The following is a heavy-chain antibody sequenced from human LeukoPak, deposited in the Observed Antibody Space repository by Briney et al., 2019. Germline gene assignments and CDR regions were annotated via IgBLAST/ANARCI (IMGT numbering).Heavy chain of an antibody. J-gene: IGHJ2*01. V-gene: IGHV3-48*03. Sequence: PGRSLRLSCEGTRFTLSSYEMNWVRQAPGKGLEWVAYISTGITTTYYADSVKGRFTISRDNARNSLSLQMNSLRPEDTAVYYCARYLDVWGRGTLVTVSS. CDR3: ARYLDV. CDR1: RFTLSSYE. CDR2: ISTGITTT.